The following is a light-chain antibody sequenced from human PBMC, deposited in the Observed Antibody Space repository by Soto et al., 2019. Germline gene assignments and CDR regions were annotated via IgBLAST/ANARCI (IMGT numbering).Light chain of an antibody. CDR3: VAWDDSLSGLV. CDR1: NANIGNNF. CDR2: SND. J-gene: IGLJ1*01. Sequence: QSVLTQPPSASGTPGQRVTISCSGRNANIGNNFVCWYQQLPGTAPKLLMYSNDQRLSGVPDRFSGSKSGTSASLAISGLRSEDEADYYCVAWDDSLSGLVFGTGTKLTVL. V-gene: IGLV1-47*02.